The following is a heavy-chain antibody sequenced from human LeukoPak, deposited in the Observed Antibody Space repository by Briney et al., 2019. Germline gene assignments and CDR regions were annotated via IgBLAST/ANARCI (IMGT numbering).Heavy chain of an antibody. Sequence: PSETLSLTCSVSGGYISSYYWSWIRQPPGKGLEWIGYIYYSGSTNYNPSLKSRVTISVDTSKNQFSLKLSSVTAADTAVYYCASVAAAGYADYFQHWGQGTLVTVSS. CDR2: IYYSGST. CDR1: GGYISSYY. CDR3: ASVAAAGYADYFQH. D-gene: IGHD6-13*01. J-gene: IGHJ1*01. V-gene: IGHV4-59*01.